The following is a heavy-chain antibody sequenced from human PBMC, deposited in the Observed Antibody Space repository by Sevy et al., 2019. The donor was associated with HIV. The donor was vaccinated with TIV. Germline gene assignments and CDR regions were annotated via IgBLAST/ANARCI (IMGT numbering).Heavy chain of an antibody. D-gene: IGHD2-21*02. CDR3: ARDSYLVVTATTSFDI. J-gene: IGHJ3*02. CDR2: ISSSGSTI. Sequence: WGSLRLSCAASGFTFSDYYMSWIRQAPGKGLEWVSYISSSGSTIYYADSVKGRFTISRDNAKNSLYLQMNSLRAEDTAVYYCARDSYLVVTATTSFDIWGQGTMVTVSS. V-gene: IGHV3-11*01. CDR1: GFTFSDYY.